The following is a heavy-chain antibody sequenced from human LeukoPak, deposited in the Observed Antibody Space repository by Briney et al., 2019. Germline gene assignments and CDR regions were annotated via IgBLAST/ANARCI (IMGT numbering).Heavy chain of an antibody. Sequence: ASVKVSCKASGYTFTDFYMHWVRQAPGQGLEWMGWINPNSGGTNYPQRFQGRVTMTRDTSITTAYMELSSLRSDDTAVYYCARSSLAVAGSVFDYWGQGTLVTVSS. CDR2: INPNSGGT. D-gene: IGHD6-19*01. J-gene: IGHJ4*02. CDR3: ARSSLAVAGSVFDY. CDR1: GYTFTDFY. V-gene: IGHV1-2*02.